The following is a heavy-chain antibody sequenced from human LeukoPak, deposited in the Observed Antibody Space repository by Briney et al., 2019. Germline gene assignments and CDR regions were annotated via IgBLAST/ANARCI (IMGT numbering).Heavy chain of an antibody. J-gene: IGHJ6*02. D-gene: IGHD5-18*01. Sequence: GGSLRLSCAASGFTFDDYAMHWVRQAPGKGLEWVSGISWNSGSIGYADSVKGRFTISRDNAKNSLYLQMNSPRAEDTALYYCAKDYRGYSYGRYYYYGMDVWGQGTTVTVSS. V-gene: IGHV3-9*01. CDR1: GFTFDDYA. CDR3: AKDYRGYSYGRYYYYGMDV. CDR2: ISWNSGSI.